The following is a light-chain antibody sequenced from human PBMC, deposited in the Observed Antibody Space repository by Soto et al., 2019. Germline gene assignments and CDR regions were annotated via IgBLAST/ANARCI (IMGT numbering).Light chain of an antibody. Sequence: DIQMTQSPSSLSASVGDRVTITCQASQDITNYLNWYQQKPGKAPQLLIYDASNLETGVPSRFSGSGSGTDFTITISSLQPEDIATYYWQQYDYLPLTFGGGTKVEIE. J-gene: IGKJ4*01. V-gene: IGKV1-33*01. CDR1: QDITNY. CDR2: DAS. CDR3: QQYDYLPLT.